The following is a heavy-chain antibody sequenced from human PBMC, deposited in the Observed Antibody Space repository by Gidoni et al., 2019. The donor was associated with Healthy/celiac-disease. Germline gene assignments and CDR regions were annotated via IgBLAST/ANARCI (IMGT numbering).Heavy chain of an antibody. CDR1: GCTFSSYA. CDR2: LIPICGKA. D-gene: IGHD6-13*01. CDR3: ARDEGGVAAAYGH. V-gene: IGHV1-69*06. J-gene: IGHJ4*02. Sequence: QVQLVQSGPEVKKPGSSVTVSCQASGCTFSSYAISWVRQAPGQGLEWMGWLIPICGKANYAQKCQGRVTINADKSTSTAYMELSRLRSEDTAVYYCARDEGGVAAAYGHWGQGTLVTVSS.